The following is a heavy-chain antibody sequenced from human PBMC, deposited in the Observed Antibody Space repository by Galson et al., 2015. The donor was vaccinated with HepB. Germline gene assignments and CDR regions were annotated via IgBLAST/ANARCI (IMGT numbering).Heavy chain of an antibody. V-gene: IGHV1-69*04. CDR3: ASNLLGVVVVAANYYYYGMDV. D-gene: IGHD2-15*01. CDR2: IIPILGIA. J-gene: IGHJ6*02. CDR1: GGTFSSYA. Sequence: SVKVSCKASGGTFSSYAISWVRQAPGQGLEWMGRIIPILGIANYAQKFQGRVTITADKSTSTAYMELSSLRSEDTAVYYCASNLLGVVVVAANYYYYGMDVWGQGTTVTVSS.